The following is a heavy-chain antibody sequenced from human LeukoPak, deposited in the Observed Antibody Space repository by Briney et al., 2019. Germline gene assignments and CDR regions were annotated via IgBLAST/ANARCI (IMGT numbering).Heavy chain of an antibody. Sequence: ASVKVSCKASGGTFSSYAIIWVRQAPGQGLEWMGRIIPILGIANYAQKFQGRVTITADKSTSTAYMELSSLRSEDTAVYYCECDSSGAFDIWGQGTMVTVSS. J-gene: IGHJ3*02. V-gene: IGHV1-69*04. D-gene: IGHD3-22*01. CDR1: GGTFSSYA. CDR3: ECDSSGAFDI. CDR2: IIPILGIA.